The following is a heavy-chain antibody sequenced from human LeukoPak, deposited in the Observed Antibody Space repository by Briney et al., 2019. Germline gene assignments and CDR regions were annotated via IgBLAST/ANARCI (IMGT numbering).Heavy chain of an antibody. Sequence: PGGSLRLSCEASGFTFSTYWMNWVRQVPGKGLEWVANIKQDGTEKYYVDSVKGRFTISRDNAKNSLYLQMNSLRAEDTAVYYCARDHVKSGYDIGNYWGQGTLVTVSS. CDR3: ARDHVKSGYDIGNY. CDR1: GFTFSTYW. D-gene: IGHD5-12*01. CDR2: IKQDGTEK. J-gene: IGHJ4*02. V-gene: IGHV3-7*01.